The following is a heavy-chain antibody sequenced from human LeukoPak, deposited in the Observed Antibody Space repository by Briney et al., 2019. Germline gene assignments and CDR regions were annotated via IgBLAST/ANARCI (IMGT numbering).Heavy chain of an antibody. Sequence: SETLSLTCTVSGGSISSYYWSWIRQPPGKGLEWIGYIYYSGSTNYNPSLKSRVTISVDTSKNQFSLKLSSVTAADTAVYYCARHGCSGGSCSILFDYWGQGTLVTVSS. D-gene: IGHD2-15*01. CDR2: IYYSGST. J-gene: IGHJ4*02. V-gene: IGHV4-59*08. CDR3: ARHGCSGGSCSILFDY. CDR1: GGSISSYY.